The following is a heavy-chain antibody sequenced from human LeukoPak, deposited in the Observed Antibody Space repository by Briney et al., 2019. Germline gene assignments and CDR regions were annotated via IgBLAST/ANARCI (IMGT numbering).Heavy chain of an antibody. D-gene: IGHD4-11*01. J-gene: IGHJ4*02. Sequence: GGSLRFSCAASEFTFSSYGMHWVRQPRGKGLEWVAFIRYDGSNKYYADSVKGRFTISRDNSKSTLFLLMNSLNAEDTAVYYCAKDRVSSNPYYFDYWGQGTLVTVSS. CDR1: EFTFSSYG. V-gene: IGHV3-30*02. CDR3: AKDRVSSNPYYFDY. CDR2: IRYDGSNK.